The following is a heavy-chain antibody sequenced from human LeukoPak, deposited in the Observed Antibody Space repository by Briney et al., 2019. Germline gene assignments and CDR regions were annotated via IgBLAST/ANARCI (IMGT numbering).Heavy chain of an antibody. J-gene: IGHJ3*02. CDR1: GDSISSYY. Sequence: SETLSLTCTVSGDSISSYYWSWIRQPPGKGLEWIGYIYYSGSTNYNPSLKSRVTISVDTSKNQFSLKLSSVTAADTAVYYCARDRPYIVVVPAAIRADAFDIWGQGTMVTVSS. V-gene: IGHV4-59*12. D-gene: IGHD2-2*02. CDR3: ARDRPYIVVVPAAIRADAFDI. CDR2: IYYSGST.